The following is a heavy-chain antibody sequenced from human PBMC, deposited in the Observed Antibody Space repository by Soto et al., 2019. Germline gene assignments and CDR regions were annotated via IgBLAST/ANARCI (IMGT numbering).Heavy chain of an antibody. V-gene: IGHV3-13*01. J-gene: IGHJ4*02. D-gene: IGHD6-13*01. CDR3: ARVGQGGSSWEFDY. CDR1: GFTFSSYD. Sequence: GGSLRLSCAASGFTFSSYDMHWVRQATGKGLEWVSAIGTAGDTYYPGSVKGRFTSSSENAKNSLYLQMNSLRAGDTAVYYCARVGQGGSSWEFDYWGQGTLVTVSS. CDR2: IGTAGDT.